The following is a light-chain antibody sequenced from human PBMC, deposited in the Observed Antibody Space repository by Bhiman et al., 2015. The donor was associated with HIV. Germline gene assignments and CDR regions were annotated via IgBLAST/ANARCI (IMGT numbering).Light chain of an antibody. CDR3: QVWDSSSGHPSYV. CDR2: YDS. CDR1: NIGSKS. J-gene: IGLJ1*01. Sequence: SYVLTQPPSVSVAPGKTASITCGGNNIGSKSVHWYQQKPGQAPVLVIYYDSDRPSGIPERFSASNSGNTATLTISRVEAGDEADYYCQVWDSSSGHPSYVFGTGTKVTVL. V-gene: IGLV3-21*04.